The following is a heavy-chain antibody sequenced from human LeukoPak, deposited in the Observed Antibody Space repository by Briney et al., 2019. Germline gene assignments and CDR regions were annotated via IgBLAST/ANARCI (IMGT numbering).Heavy chain of an antibody. Sequence: GGSLRLSCAASGFTFSTYTISWVRQAPGKGLEWVSSISSTNVYIYYADSMKGRFTISRDNARNSLHLQMNSLRAEDTAVYYCARVSISAAGADYWGQGTLVTVSS. V-gene: IGHV3-21*06. CDR2: ISSTNVYI. D-gene: IGHD6-13*01. CDR1: GFTFSTYT. CDR3: ARVSISAAGADY. J-gene: IGHJ4*02.